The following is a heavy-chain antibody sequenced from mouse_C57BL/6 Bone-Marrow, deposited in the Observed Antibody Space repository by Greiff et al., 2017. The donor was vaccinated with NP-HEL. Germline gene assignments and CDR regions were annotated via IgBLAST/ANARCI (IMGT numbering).Heavy chain of an antibody. V-gene: IGHV5-4*01. CDR2: ISDGGSYT. J-gene: IGHJ2*01. D-gene: IGHD2-3*01. Sequence: DVLLVESGGGLVKPGGSLKLSCAASGFTFSSYAMSWVRQTPEKRLEWVATISDGGSYTYYPANVQGRFTISRDNAKNNLYLQMSHLKSEDTAMYYCASGWLLLDYWGQGTTLTVSS. CDR3: ASGWLLLDY. CDR1: GFTFSSYA.